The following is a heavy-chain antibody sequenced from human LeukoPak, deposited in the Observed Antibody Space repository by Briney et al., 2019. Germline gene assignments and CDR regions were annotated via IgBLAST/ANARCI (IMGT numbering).Heavy chain of an antibody. CDR1: GYTFTNNG. J-gene: IGHJ4*02. V-gene: IGHV1-18*01. CDR2: ISTSNGNT. CDR3: ATDGGPYRAGDCYPGDY. D-gene: IGHD2-21*02. Sequence: GASVKVSCKASGYTFTNNGISWVRQAPGQGLEWMGWISTSNGNTNYADNFQGRLTLTTESSTSTAYMELKSLTSDDTAVYYCATDGGPYRAGDCYPGDYWGQGTLVTVSS.